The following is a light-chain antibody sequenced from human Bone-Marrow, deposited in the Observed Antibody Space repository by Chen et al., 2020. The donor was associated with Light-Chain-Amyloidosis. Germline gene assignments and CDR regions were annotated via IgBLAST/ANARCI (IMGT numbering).Light chain of an antibody. V-gene: IGLV2-14*01. CDR2: EVT. CDR3: RSYTITNTLV. Sequence: QSALTQPASVSGSPGQSITISCTGTSSDVGGDNHVSWYQQHPDKAPQLMIYEVTNRPSWVPDRFSGSKSDNTASLTISGLQTEDEADYFCRSYTITNTLVFGSGTRVTVL. J-gene: IGLJ1*01. CDR1: SSDVGGDNH.